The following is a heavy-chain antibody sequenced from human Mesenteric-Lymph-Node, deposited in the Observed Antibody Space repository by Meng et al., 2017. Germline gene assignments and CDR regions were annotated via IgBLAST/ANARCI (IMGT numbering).Heavy chain of an antibody. CDR3: ARGWSSTYGKLDY. V-gene: IGHV4-59*13. J-gene: IGHJ4*02. CDR2: IYYSGSA. D-gene: IGHD3-10*01. CDR1: GGSISSYY. Sequence: GSLRLSCTVSGGSISSYYWSWIRQPPGKGLEWIGYIYYSGSANYNPSLKSRVTISVDTSKHQFSLKLNSVTAADTAVYYCARGWSSTYGKLDYWGQGTLVTVSS.